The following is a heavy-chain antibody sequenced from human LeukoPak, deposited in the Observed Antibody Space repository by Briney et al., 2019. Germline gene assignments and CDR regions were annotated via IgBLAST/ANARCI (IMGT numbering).Heavy chain of an antibody. V-gene: IGHV3-7*01. CDR1: GFTFSSNW. D-gene: IGHD5-18*01. J-gene: IGHJ6*02. CDR3: ARVGGYNYAQEGYYYFGMDV. Sequence: GSLRLSCAASGFTFSSNWMTWVRQAPGRGLEWVAHIKQDGSEKEYVDSVKGRFTISRDNAKSSLYLQLNSLRDEDTAVYYCARVGGYNYAQEGYYYFGMDVWGQGTTVTVSS. CDR2: IKQDGSEK.